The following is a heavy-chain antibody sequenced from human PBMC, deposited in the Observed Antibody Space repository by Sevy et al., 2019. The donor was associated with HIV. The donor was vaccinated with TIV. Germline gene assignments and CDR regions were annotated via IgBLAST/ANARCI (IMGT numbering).Heavy chain of an antibody. CDR2: TRNKADSYTT. J-gene: IGHJ4*02. Sequence: GGSLRLSCAASGFTFSDHYMEWVRQAPGKGLEWVGRTRNKADSYTTEYAASVKGRFTISRDDSKNSLYLRMNSLKTEDTAVYYCATHAGIAAAARVFDHWGQGSLVTVSS. D-gene: IGHD6-13*01. CDR1: GFTFSDHY. CDR3: ATHAGIAAAARVFDH. V-gene: IGHV3-72*01.